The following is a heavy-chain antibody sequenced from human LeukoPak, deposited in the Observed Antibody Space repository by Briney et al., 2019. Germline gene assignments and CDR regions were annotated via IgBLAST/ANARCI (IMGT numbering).Heavy chain of an antibody. CDR3: ARLRRNSDRSDFFYYYDH. CDR2: VNTVSSYI. J-gene: IGHJ4*02. D-gene: IGHD3-22*01. V-gene: IGHV3-21*01. Sequence: GGSLRLPCAASGWTFSDYSMNWVRQAPGKGLEWVASVNTVSSYIYYADSMRGRFTISRDNAKNSLFLQMNSLRAEDTAVYYCARLRRNSDRSDFFYYYDHWGQGTLVTVSS. CDR1: GWTFSDYS.